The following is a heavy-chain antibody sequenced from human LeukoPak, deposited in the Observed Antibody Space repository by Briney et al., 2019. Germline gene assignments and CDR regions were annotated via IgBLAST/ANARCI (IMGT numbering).Heavy chain of an antibody. D-gene: IGHD5/OR15-5a*01. Sequence: GGSLRLSCAASGFTFSNAWMNWVRQAPGKGLEWVGRIKSKTDGETTDYAAPVKGRFTISRDDSKNTLYLQMNSLKTEDTAVYYCTTDPALCGVYPPGFDYWGQGTLVTVSS. CDR1: GFTFSNAW. CDR2: IKSKTDGETT. CDR3: TTDPALCGVYPPGFDY. V-gene: IGHV3-15*07. J-gene: IGHJ4*02.